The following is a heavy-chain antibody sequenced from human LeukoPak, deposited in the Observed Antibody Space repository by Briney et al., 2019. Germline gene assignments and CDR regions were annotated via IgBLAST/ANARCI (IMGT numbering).Heavy chain of an antibody. Sequence: SETLSLTCTVSGGSISSGDYCWSWIRQPPGKGLEWIGYIYYSGSTYYNPSLKSRVTISVDTSKNQFSLKLSSVSAADTAVYYCARSNGKYQLPINYWGQGTLVTVSS. CDR3: ARSNGKYQLPINY. CDR2: IYYSGST. V-gene: IGHV4-30-4*08. CDR1: GGSISSGDYC. D-gene: IGHD2-2*01. J-gene: IGHJ4*02.